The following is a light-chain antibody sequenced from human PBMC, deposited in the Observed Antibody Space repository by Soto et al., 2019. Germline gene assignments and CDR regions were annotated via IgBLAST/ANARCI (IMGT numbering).Light chain of an antibody. CDR1: QSVLYSSNNKNY. J-gene: IGKJ1*01. Sequence: DIVMTQSPDSLAVSLGERATINCKSSQSVLYSSNNKNYLAWYQQKPGQPPKLLIYWASTRESGVPDRFSGSGSGTDFTLTISSLQAEDVAVYYCQQYYSTPQPFGQGTKV. V-gene: IGKV4-1*01. CDR2: WAS. CDR3: QQYYSTPQP.